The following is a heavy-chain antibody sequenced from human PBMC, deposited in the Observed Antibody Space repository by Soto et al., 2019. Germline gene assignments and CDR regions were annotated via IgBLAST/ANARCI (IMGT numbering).Heavy chain of an antibody. CDR1: GFTFSSYA. D-gene: IGHD6-19*01. Sequence: EVQLLESGGGLVQPGGSLRLSCAASGFTFSSYAMSWVRQAPGKGLEWVAAISGSGGSTYYADSVKGRFTISRDNSRNTLYLQMNSLRAEDTAVYYCARRSSGWYFDYWGQGTLVTVSS. V-gene: IGHV3-23*01. CDR2: ISGSGGST. J-gene: IGHJ4*02. CDR3: ARRSSGWYFDY.